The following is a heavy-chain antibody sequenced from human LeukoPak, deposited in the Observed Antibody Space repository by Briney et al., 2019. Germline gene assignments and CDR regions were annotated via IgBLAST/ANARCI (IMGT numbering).Heavy chain of an antibody. CDR3: AGLVGLIEVFDS. Sequence: SETLSLTCVVSGYSFSGDYYWGWIRQPPGKGLEWIGSISHGGSTYYNPSLKSRVTMSVDTSENQFSLNLRSVTATDTAVYYCAGLVGLIEVFDSWGQGTLVTVSS. V-gene: IGHV4-38-2*01. CDR2: ISHGGST. CDR1: GYSFSGDYY. D-gene: IGHD1-26*01. J-gene: IGHJ4*02.